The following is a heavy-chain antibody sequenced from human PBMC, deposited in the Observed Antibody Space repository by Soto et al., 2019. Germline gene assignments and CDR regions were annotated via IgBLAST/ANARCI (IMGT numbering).Heavy chain of an antibody. CDR1: GFTFSSYG. CDR2: ISYDGSNK. D-gene: IGHD3-3*01. Sequence: GGSLRLSCAASGFTFSSYGMHWVRQAPGKGLEWVAVISYDGSNKYYADSVKGRFTISRDNSKNTLYLQMNSLRAEDTAVYYCAKVRWDYDSSRDRYYFDYWGQGTLVTVSS. V-gene: IGHV3-30*18. J-gene: IGHJ4*02. CDR3: AKVRWDYDSSRDRYYFDY.